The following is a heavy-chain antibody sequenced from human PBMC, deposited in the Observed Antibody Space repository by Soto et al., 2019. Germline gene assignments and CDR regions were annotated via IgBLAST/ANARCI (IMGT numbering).Heavy chain of an antibody. D-gene: IGHD6-13*01. CDR2: ISWNSGSI. J-gene: IGHJ4*02. Sequence: EVQLVESGGGLVQPGRSLRLSCAASGFTFDDYAMHWIRQAPGKGLEWVSGISWNSGSIGYADSVKGRFTISRDNAKNSLYLQMNSLRAEDTALSYCAKDISALSSSWYGTWFDYWGQGTLVTVSS. CDR3: AKDISALSSSWYGTWFDY. V-gene: IGHV3-9*01. CDR1: GFTFDDYA.